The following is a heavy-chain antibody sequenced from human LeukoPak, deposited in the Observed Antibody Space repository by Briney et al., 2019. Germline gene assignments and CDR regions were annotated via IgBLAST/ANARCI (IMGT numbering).Heavy chain of an antibody. CDR2: IYWDDDK. CDR3: ARTPPVAAAGSFDY. J-gene: IGHJ4*02. Sequence: GSGPTLVNPTQTLTLTCTFSGFSLSTSGMCVSWIRQPPAKALEWLALIYWDDDKYYSTSLKTRLTISMDTSKNQVVLTMTNMDPVDTATYYCARTPPVAAAGSFDYWGQGTLVTVSS. V-gene: IGHV2-70*01. CDR1: GFSLSTSGMC. D-gene: IGHD6-13*01.